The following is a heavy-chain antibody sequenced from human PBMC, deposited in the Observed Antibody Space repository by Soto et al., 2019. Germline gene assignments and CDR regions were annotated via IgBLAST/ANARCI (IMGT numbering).Heavy chain of an antibody. CDR2: IYHSGST. J-gene: IGHJ5*02. V-gene: IGHV4-4*02. CDR3: ARDENFNLEWIFNWFDP. Sequence: SETLSLTCAVSGGSIGNTNWWTWVRQPPGRGLEWIGEIYHSGSTNYNPSLKSRVTIPVDKSKNQFSLKLSPVTAADTAVYYCARDENFNLEWIFNWFDPWGQGIMRTVSA. D-gene: IGHD3-3*01. CDR1: GGSIGNTNW.